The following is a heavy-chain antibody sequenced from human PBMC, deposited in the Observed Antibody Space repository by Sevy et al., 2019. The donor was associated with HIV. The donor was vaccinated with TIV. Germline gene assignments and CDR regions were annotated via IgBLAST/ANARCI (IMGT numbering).Heavy chain of an antibody. CDR1: GFTFSSYW. CDR2: IKQDGSEK. J-gene: IGHJ4*02. V-gene: IGHV3-7*01. Sequence: GGSLRLSCAASGFTFSSYWMSWVRQAPGKGLEWVANIKQDGSEKYYVDSVKGRFTISRDNAKNSLYLQMNSLRADDTAVYYWAREYYYDSSGPFDYWGQGTLVTVSS. D-gene: IGHD3-22*01. CDR3: AREYYYDSSGPFDY.